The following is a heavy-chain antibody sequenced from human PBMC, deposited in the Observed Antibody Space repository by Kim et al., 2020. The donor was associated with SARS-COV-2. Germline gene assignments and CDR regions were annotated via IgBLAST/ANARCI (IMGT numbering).Heavy chain of an antibody. Sequence: NPSLRGRVPISVDTSKNRFSLKLSSVTAADTAVYYCARGYDYATPDWFDPWGQGTLVTVSS. D-gene: IGHD3-16*01. CDR3: ARGYDYATPDWFDP. V-gene: IGHV4-4*09. J-gene: IGHJ5*02.